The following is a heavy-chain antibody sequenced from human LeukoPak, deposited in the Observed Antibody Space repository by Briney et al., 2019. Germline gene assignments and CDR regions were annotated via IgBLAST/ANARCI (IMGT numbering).Heavy chain of an antibody. D-gene: IGHD3-22*01. CDR1: GFTFNSYV. CDR3: ARSEYCYVSSGYFGRHPFDC. Sequence: GGSLSLCCAADGFTFNSYVMYWGRQARGKVLGLVSAFRSDGDTYYPGSVKGRFTISGDNAKNSPYLQLNSLRADDTAVYYCARSEYCYVSSGYFGRHPFDCWGQGTLVTVSS. CDR2: FRSDGDT. V-gene: IGHV3-13*01. J-gene: IGHJ4*02.